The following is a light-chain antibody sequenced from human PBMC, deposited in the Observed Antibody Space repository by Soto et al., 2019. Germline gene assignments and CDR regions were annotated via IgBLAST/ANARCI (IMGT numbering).Light chain of an antibody. CDR2: AAS. CDR3: QQCYSTLGT. Sequence: DIQMTQSPSSLSASVGDRVTITCRASQSISSYLNWYQQKPGKAPKLLIYAASSLQSGVPSRFSGSGSGTDFTLTISSPQPEDFATYYCQQCYSTLGTFGPGTKVDIK. J-gene: IGKJ3*01. CDR1: QSISSY. V-gene: IGKV1-39*01.